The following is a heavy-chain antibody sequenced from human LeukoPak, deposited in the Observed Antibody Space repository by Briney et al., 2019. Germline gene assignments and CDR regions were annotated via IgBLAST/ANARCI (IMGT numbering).Heavy chain of an antibody. J-gene: IGHJ6*02. CDR3: ARAPYYYDSSGYLGYYGMDV. Sequence: SSETLSLTCTVSGGSISSYYWSWIRQPPGKGLEWIGYIYYSGSTNYNPSLKSRVTISVDTSKNQFSLKLSSVTAADTAVYYCARAPYYYDSSGYLGYYGMDVWGQGTTVTVSS. V-gene: IGHV4-59*01. CDR2: IYYSGST. D-gene: IGHD3-22*01. CDR1: GGSISSYY.